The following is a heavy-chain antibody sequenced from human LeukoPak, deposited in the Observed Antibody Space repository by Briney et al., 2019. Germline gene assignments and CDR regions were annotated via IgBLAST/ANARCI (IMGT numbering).Heavy chain of an antibody. CDR1: GGTFSSYA. Sequence: GASVKVSRKASGGTFSSYAISWVRQAPGQGLEWMGGIIPIFGTANYAQKFQGRVTITADESTSTAYMELSSLRSEDTAVYYCARDNAAAAGTVWFDPWGQGTLVTVSS. J-gene: IGHJ5*02. D-gene: IGHD6-13*01. CDR2: IIPIFGTA. V-gene: IGHV1-69*13. CDR3: ARDNAAAAGTVWFDP.